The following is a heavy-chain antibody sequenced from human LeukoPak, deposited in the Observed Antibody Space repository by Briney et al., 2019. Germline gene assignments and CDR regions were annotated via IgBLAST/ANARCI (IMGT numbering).Heavy chain of an antibody. CDR2: INRDGSST. J-gene: IGHJ4*02. D-gene: IGHD2-21*02. CDR1: GFTFSSYW. CDR3: ASSRWYCGGDCYSSLGY. V-gene: IGHV3-74*01. Sequence: GXXRLSCAASGFTFSSYWMHWVRQAPGKGLVWVSRINRDGSSTSYADSVKGRFTISRDNAKNTLYLQMNSLRAEDTAVYYCASSRWYCGGDCYSSLGYWGQGTLVTVSS.